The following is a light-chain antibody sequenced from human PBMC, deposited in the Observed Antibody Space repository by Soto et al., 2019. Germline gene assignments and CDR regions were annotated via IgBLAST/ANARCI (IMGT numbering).Light chain of an antibody. V-gene: IGKV3-20*01. Sequence: EIVLTQSPGTLSLSPGERATLSCRASQTISSNSLAWYQQKPGQAPRLLIYGASSRATGIPDRFSGSGSGTDFTLTISRPEPEDFAVYYCQQYGSSPPVTFGQGTKLEIK. CDR3: QQYGSSPPVT. J-gene: IGKJ2*01. CDR1: QTISSNS. CDR2: GAS.